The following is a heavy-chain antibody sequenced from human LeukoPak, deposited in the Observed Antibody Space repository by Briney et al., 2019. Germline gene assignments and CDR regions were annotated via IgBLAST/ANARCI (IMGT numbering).Heavy chain of an antibody. V-gene: IGHV4-38-2*02. CDR2: IYYSGST. CDR1: GYSISSGFY. Sequence: TETLSLTCTVSGYSISSGFYWGWIRQPPGKGLEWIGSIYYSGSTYYNPSLKSRVTISIDTSKNQFSLKLSSVTAADTAVYYCARGYASSGCDHWGQGTLVTVSS. J-gene: IGHJ4*02. CDR3: ARGYASSGCDH. D-gene: IGHD6-19*01.